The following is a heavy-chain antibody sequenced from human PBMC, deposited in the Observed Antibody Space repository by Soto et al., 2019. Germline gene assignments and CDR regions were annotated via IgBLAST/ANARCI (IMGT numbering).Heavy chain of an antibody. CDR3: ARAPHYDYVWGSYRSWWFDP. CDR2: ISSSSSYI. CDR1: GFTFSSYS. D-gene: IGHD3-16*02. J-gene: IGHJ5*02. Sequence: PGGSLRLSCAASGFTFSSYSTNWVRQAPGKGLEWVSSISSSSSYIYYADSVKGRFTISRDNAKNSLYLQMNSLRAEDTAVYYCARAPHYDYVWGSYRSWWFDPWGQGTLVTVSS. V-gene: IGHV3-21*01.